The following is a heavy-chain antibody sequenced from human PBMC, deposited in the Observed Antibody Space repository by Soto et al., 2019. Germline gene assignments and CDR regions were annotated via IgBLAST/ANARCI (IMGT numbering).Heavy chain of an antibody. V-gene: IGHV5-10-1*01. J-gene: IGHJ6*02. CDR2: IDPSDSYT. CDR1: GYSVTSYW. Sequence: GESLKISCKGSGYSVTSYWISWVHQIPGKGLEWMGRIDPSDSYTNYSPSFQGHVTISADKCIRTAYLQRSSLKASDTAMYYCARHGMATLPGGMDVWGQGTTVTVSS. D-gene: IGHD5-12*01. CDR3: ARHGMATLPGGMDV.